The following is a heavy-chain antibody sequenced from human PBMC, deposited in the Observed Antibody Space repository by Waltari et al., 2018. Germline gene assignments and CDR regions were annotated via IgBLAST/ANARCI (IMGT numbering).Heavy chain of an antibody. J-gene: IGHJ4*02. CDR3: ARGCSSTSCHLDY. V-gene: IGHV4-38-2*01. D-gene: IGHD2-2*01. CDR2: IYHSGST. CDR1: GYSISSGYY. Sequence: QVQLQESVPGLVNPSETLSLTCAVSGYSISSGYYWGWIRQPPGKGLEWIGSIYHSGSTYYNPSLKSRVTISVDTSKNQFSLKLSSVTAADTAVYYCARGCSSTSCHLDYWGQGTLVTVSA.